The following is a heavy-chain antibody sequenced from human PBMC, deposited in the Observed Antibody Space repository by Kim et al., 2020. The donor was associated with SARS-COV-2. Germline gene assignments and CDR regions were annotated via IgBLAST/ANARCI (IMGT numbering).Heavy chain of an antibody. V-gene: IGHV1-18*01. CDR2: T. Sequence: TNYAQKLQGRVTMTTDTSTSTAYMELRSLRSDDTAMYYCARESSGSCYWDWGQGTLVTVST. D-gene: IGHD1-26*01. CDR3: ARESSGSCYWD. J-gene: IGHJ4*02.